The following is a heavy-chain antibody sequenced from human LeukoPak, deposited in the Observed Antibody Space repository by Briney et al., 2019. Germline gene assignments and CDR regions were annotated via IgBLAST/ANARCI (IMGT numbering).Heavy chain of an antibody. CDR1: GFPFSSYA. Sequence: PGGSLRLSCSASGFPFSSYAMHWVRQAPGKGLEYVSAISDSGGSTSYADSVKGRFTISRDNSKNTLYLQMSSLRAEDTAVYFCVRGYSFGPYGMDVWGQGTTVTVSS. J-gene: IGHJ6*02. CDR2: ISDSGGST. V-gene: IGHV3-64D*09. CDR3: VRGYSFGPYGMDV. D-gene: IGHD2-15*01.